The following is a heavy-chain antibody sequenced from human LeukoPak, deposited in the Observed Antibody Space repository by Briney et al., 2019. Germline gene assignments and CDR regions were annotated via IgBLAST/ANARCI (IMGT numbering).Heavy chain of an antibody. D-gene: IGHD3-10*01. Sequence: ASVKVSCKASGYTFTTYEIHWVRQATGQGLEWMGWMNPNSGNTGYAQKFHGRVIITRNPSINTAYMELSSLRSDDTAVYYCAKVAKYYYGSETYYFFEHWGQGTPVTASS. CDR3: AKVAKYYYGSETYYFFEH. V-gene: IGHV1-8*01. CDR2: MNPNSGNT. J-gene: IGHJ4*02. CDR1: GYTFTTYE.